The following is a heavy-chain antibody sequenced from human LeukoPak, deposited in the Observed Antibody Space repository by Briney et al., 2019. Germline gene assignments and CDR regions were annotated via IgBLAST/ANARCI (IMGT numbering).Heavy chain of an antibody. Sequence: GESLKISCKASVFSFTNYWIAWVRQKPGEGLEWMGNIYPGDSDTRYNPSFQGQVTISADTSIKTAYLQWSSLKASDTAIYYCARRAGSNTGGFYFDYWGQGSLVTVSS. V-gene: IGHV5-51*01. CDR1: VFSFTNYW. J-gene: IGHJ4*02. CDR2: IYPGDSDT. D-gene: IGHD5-18*01. CDR3: ARRAGSNTGGFYFDY.